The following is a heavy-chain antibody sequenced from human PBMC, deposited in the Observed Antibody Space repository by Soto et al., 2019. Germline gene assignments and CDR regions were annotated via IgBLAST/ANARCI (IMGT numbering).Heavy chain of an antibody. CDR3: ARGVELAAAAPVGFDY. Sequence: QVQLQESGPGLVKPSQTLSRTCTVSGGSISSGGYYWSWIRQNPGKGLEWIGYIYYSGSTYYNPSLKSRVTISVDTSKNQFSLKLSSLTAADTAVYYCARGVELAAAAPVGFDYWGQGTLVTVSS. CDR2: IYYSGST. D-gene: IGHD6-13*01. CDR1: GGSISSGGYY. V-gene: IGHV4-31*03. J-gene: IGHJ4*02.